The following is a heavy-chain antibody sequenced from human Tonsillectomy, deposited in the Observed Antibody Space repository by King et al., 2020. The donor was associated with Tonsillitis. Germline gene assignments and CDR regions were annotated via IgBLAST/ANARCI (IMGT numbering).Heavy chain of an antibody. J-gene: IGHJ4*02. CDR2: ISYSGST. CDR3: ASYAYTFWTSIG. CDR1: GASISNGDYY. V-gene: IGHV4-31*03. D-gene: IGHD3/OR15-3a*01. Sequence: QLQESGPGLVKPSQTLSLTCTVSGASISNGDYYWSWIRQHPGKGLEWIGYISYSGSTSYDPSLQSRVTMSVDTSKNQFSLKLSSVAAADSAVYYCASYAYTFWTSIGWGQGTLVTVSS.